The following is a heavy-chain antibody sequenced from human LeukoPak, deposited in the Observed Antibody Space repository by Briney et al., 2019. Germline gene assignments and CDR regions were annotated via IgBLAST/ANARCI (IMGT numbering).Heavy chain of an antibody. Sequence: GGSLRLSCAASGFTFSSYWMSWVRQAPGKGPEWVANIKQDGSEKYYVDSVKGRFTISRDNAKNSLYLQMNSLRAEDTAVYYCARPGYGSGSYYLDWGQGTLVTVSS. CDR3: ARPGYGSGSYYLD. CDR2: IKQDGSEK. D-gene: IGHD3-10*01. J-gene: IGHJ4*02. V-gene: IGHV3-7*01. CDR1: GFTFSSYW.